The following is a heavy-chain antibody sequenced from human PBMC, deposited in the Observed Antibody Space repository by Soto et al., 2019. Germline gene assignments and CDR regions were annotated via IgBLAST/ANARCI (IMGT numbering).Heavy chain of an antibody. CDR1: GFTFTSSA. D-gene: IGHD3-22*01. V-gene: IGHV1-58*01. CDR2: IVVGSGNT. CDR3: AARPPYYYDSSGYYYFDY. J-gene: IGHJ4*02. Sequence: SVKVSCKASGFTFTSSAVQWVRQARGQRLEWIGWIVVGSGNTNYAQKFQERVTITRDMSTSTAYMELSSLRSEDTAVYYCAARPPYYYDSSGYYYFDYWGQGTLVTV.